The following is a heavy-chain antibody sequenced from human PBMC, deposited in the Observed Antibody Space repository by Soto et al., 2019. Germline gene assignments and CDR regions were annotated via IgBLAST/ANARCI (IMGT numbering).Heavy chain of an antibody. D-gene: IGHD2-21*01. CDR3: AGEPTGHIGDIGPLG. CDR1: GGSFSGYY. CDR2: INHSGST. V-gene: IGHV4-34*01. J-gene: IGHJ4*02. Sequence: QVQLQQWGAGLLKPSETLSLTCAVYGGSFSGYYWSWIRQPPGKGLEWIGEINHSGSTNYNPSLKSRVTISVDTSKNQFSLKLSSVTAADTAVYYSAGEPTGHIGDIGPLGWGQGTLVTVSS.